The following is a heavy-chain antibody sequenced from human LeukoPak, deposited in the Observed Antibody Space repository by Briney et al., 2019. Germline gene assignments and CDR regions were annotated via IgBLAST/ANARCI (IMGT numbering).Heavy chain of an antibody. CDR2: VNPKNGGP. D-gene: IGHD3-16*01. V-gene: IGHV1-2*04. CDR1: GYSFTDSY. CDR3: AILGPVMRGESDN. J-gene: IGHJ4*02. Sequence: ASVKVSCKASGYSFTDSYMHWVRQAPGQGLEWMGWVNPKNGGPRFAQKFQGWVTLTTDTSISTAYMELTGLKSDDTAVYYCAILGPVMRGESDNWGQGTLVTVSS.